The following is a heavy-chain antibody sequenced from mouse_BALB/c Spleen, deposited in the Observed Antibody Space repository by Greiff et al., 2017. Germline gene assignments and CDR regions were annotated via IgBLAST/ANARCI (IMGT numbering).Heavy chain of an antibody. CDR3: ARGGSTADY. J-gene: IGHJ2*01. Sequence: EVQRVESGGGLVQPGGSLKLSCAASGFTFSSYTMSWVRQTPEKRLEWVAYISNGGGSTYYPDTVKGRFTISRDNAKNTLYLQMSSLKSEDTAMYYCARGGSTADYWGQGTTLTVSS. CDR2: ISNGGGST. CDR1: GFTFSSYT. D-gene: IGHD1-2*01. V-gene: IGHV5-12-2*01.